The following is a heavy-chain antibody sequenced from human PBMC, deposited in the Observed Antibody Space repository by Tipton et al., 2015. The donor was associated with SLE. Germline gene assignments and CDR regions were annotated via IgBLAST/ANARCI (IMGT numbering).Heavy chain of an antibody. Sequence: LSLTCTVSGGSIGTYFWTWIRQPPGKGLEWIGYIYTSGSTNYNPSLKSRVTISVDPSNNQFSLKLNSVTAADTAVYYCAREYYYGSGLGYWGQGTLVTVSS. J-gene: IGHJ4*02. V-gene: IGHV4-59*01. CDR2: IYTSGST. D-gene: IGHD3-10*01. CDR1: GGSIGTYF. CDR3: AREYYYGSGLGY.